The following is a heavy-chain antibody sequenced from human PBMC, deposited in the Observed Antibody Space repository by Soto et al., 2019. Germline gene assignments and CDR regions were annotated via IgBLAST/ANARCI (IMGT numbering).Heavy chain of an antibody. J-gene: IGHJ6*02. V-gene: IGHV4-39*02. CDR2: ISYSGST. CDR3: ARLHGYCISTSCYGYYGMDV. CDR1: GGSISSSSYY. D-gene: IGHD2-2*01. Sequence: QLQLQESGPGLVKPSETLSLTCTVSGGSISSSSYYWGWIRQPPGKGLEWIGSISYSGSTYYNPSRKSRVTMSVDKSRNHFSLKLSSVTAADTAVYYCARLHGYCISTSCYGYYGMDVWGQGTTVTVSS.